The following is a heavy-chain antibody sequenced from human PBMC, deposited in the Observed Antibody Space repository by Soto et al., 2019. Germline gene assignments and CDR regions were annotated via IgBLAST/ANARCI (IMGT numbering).Heavy chain of an antibody. CDR3: ISHSPEDMIRT. D-gene: IGHD2-15*01. V-gene: IGHV3-73*02. Sequence: EVQLVESGGGLVQPGGSLKLSCAASGFTFSGSSVHWVRQASGKGLEWVGRIRNKANSYATAYAASVRGRFTISRADSKNTAFLQMNSLNTEDTAVYYCISHSPEDMIRTWGQGTLVTVSS. CDR1: GFTFSGSS. CDR2: IRNKANSYAT. J-gene: IGHJ4*02.